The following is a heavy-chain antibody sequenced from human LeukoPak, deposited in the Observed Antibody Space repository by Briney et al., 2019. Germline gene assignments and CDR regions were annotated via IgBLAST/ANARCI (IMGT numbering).Heavy chain of an antibody. CDR2: IYHSGST. D-gene: IGHD1-26*01. J-gene: IGHJ4*02. CDR3: ARQGVGATSRPYYFDN. Sequence: SETLSLTCAVSGYSISSGYYWGWIRQPPGKGLEWIGSIYHSGSTYYNPSLKSRFTISVDPSKNQFSLKLSSVTAAEPAVYYCARQGVGATSRPYYFDNWGQGTLVTVSS. CDR1: GYSISSGYY. V-gene: IGHV4-38-2*01.